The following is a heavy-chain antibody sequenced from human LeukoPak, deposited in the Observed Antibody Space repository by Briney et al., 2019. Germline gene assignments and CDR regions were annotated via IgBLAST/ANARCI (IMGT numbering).Heavy chain of an antibody. CDR2: IYGSGDT. D-gene: IGHD1-1*01. V-gene: IGHV3-66*01. CDR3: ARDRGNWVD. J-gene: IGHJ4*02. CDR1: GFTVSSNY. Sequence: GGSLRLSCAASGFTVSSNYMSWVRQAPGKGLEWVSIIYGSGDTYYADSVKGRFTISRDNSKNTLYLQMNSLRAEDTAMYYCARDRGNWVDWGQGALVTVSS.